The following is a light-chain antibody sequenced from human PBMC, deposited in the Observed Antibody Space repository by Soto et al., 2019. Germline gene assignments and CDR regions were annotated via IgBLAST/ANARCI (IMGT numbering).Light chain of an antibody. CDR3: QQSFGNSRA. CDR2: KAS. J-gene: IGKJ2*01. CDR1: QTISSW. Sequence: DIQMTQSPSTLSGSVGDRVTITCRASQTISSWLAWYQQKPGKAPKLLIYKASTLKSGVPSRFSGSGSGTEFTLTISSLQPDDLATYYCQQSFGNSRAFGQGTKLEIK. V-gene: IGKV1-5*03.